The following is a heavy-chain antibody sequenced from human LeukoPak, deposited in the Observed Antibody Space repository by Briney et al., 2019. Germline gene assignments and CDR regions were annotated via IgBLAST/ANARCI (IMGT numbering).Heavy chain of an antibody. CDR1: GFTFSSYG. Sequence: PGGSLRLSCAASGFTFSSYGMHWVRQAPGKGLEWVAFIRYDGGNKYYADSVKGRFTISRGNAKNSLYLQMNSLRAEDTAVYYCVGGPISAAGKDYWGQGTLVTVSS. CDR3: VGGPISAAGKDY. CDR2: IRYDGGNK. J-gene: IGHJ4*02. D-gene: IGHD6-13*01. V-gene: IGHV3-30*02.